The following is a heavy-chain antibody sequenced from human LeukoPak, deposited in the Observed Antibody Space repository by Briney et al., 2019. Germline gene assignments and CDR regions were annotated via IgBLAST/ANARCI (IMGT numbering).Heavy chain of an antibody. CDR1: GFTFSSYG. J-gene: IGHJ4*02. D-gene: IGHD3-22*01. CDR2: ISYDGSNK. V-gene: IGHV3-30*03. CDR3: AYDSSGYPNGNFDY. Sequence: PGRSLRLSCAASGFTFSSYGMHWVRQAPGKGLEWMTVISYDGSNKYYADSVKGRFTISRDNSKNTLYLQMNSLRAEDTAVYYCAYDSSGYPNGNFDYWGQGTLVTVSS.